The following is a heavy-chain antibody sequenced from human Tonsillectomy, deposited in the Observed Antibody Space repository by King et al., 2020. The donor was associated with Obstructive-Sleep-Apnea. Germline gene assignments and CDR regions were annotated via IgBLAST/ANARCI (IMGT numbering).Heavy chain of an antibody. CDR2: IHYSGST. V-gene: IGHV4-30-4*01. D-gene: IGHD3-10*01. CDR3: ARAFYGSGSYHFDS. CDR1: GGFISSGDSY. J-gene: IGHJ4*02. Sequence: VQLQESGPGLVKPTQTLSLTCTASGGFISSGDSYWSWIRQPPGKGLEWIGVIHYSGSTYYNPSLRSRVSISVDTSKNHFSLKLTSVTAADTAVYYCARAFYGSGSYHFDSWGQGTLVTVSS.